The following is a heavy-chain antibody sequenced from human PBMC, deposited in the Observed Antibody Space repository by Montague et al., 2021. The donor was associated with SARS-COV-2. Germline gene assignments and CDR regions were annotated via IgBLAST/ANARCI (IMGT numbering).Heavy chain of an antibody. D-gene: IGHD3-9*01. CDR2: ISHEGSYK. CDR1: GFTFSSYA. V-gene: IGHV3-30*04. J-gene: IGHJ6*02. CDR3: ARDLESTGYFDPYYYHGMDV. Sequence: SLRLSCAASGFTFSSYALHWVRQAPGKGLEWVADISHEGSYKYYADSVKGRFTISRGNSKNTLYLDMNSLRAEDTALYYCARDLESTGYFDPYYYHGMDVGGQGTTVTVS.